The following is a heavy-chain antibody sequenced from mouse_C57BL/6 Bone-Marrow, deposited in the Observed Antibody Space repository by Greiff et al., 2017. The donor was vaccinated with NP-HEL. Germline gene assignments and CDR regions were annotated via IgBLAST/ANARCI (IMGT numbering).Heavy chain of an antibody. J-gene: IGHJ1*03. CDR1: GYTFTSYW. Sequence: QVQLQQPGAELVKPGASVKLSCKASGYTFTSYWMHWVKQRPGQGLEWIGMIHPNSGSTNYNEKFKSKATLTVDKSSSTAYMQLSSLTSEDSAVYYCAGWDYYGSSYPNWYFDVWGTGTTVTVSS. V-gene: IGHV1-64*01. D-gene: IGHD1-1*01. CDR2: IHPNSGST. CDR3: AGWDYYGSSYPNWYFDV.